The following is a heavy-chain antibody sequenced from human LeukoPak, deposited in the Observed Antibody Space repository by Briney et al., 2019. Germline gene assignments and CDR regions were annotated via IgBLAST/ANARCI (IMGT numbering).Heavy chain of an antibody. CDR2: IYYSGST. Sequence: PSGTLSLTCAVSGGSISSSNWWSWVHQPPGKGLEWIGSIYYSGSTYYNPSLKSRVTISLDTSKNQFSLKLRSVTAADTAVYYCARRPRAGWFDPWGQGTLVTVSS. CDR3: ARRPRAGWFDP. CDR1: GGSISSSNW. V-gene: IGHV4-4*02. J-gene: IGHJ5*02.